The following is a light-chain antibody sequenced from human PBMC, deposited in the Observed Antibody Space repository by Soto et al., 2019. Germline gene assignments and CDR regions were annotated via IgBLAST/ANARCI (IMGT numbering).Light chain of an antibody. Sequence: DIPMTQSPSSLSASVGDRVTITCQASQDISNYLNWYQQKPGKAPKLLIFDASNLETGVPSRFSGSGSGTDFTFTISSLQPEDIATYYCQQFDTVPPTFGGGTKVEIK. J-gene: IGKJ4*01. CDR2: DAS. CDR1: QDISNY. CDR3: QQFDTVPPT. V-gene: IGKV1-33*01.